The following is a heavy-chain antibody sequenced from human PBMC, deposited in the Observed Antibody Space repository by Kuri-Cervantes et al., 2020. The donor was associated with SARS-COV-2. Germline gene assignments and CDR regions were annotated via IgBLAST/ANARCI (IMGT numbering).Heavy chain of an antibody. CDR1: GFTFSSYA. V-gene: IGHV3-23*01. CDR2: ISVSGGST. Sequence: GGSLRLSCAASGFTFSSYAFSWVRQAPGKGLECVSTISVSGGSTYYTDSVKGRFTISRDNSKNTLYLQMNSLRAEDTAVYYCARDHAVLRFLEDPMDVWGQGTTVTVSS. J-gene: IGHJ6*02. CDR3: ARDHAVLRFLEDPMDV. D-gene: IGHD3-3*01.